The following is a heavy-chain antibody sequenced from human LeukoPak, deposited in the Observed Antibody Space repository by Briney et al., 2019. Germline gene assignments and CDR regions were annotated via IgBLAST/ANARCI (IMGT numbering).Heavy chain of an antibody. V-gene: IGHV4-61*02. CDR3: ATSGSVRDAFDI. CDR2: IHTSGSA. D-gene: IGHD1-14*01. Sequence: SETLSLTCTVSGGSISSGSYYWSWIRQPAGKGLEWIGRIHTSGSANYNPSLKSRVTMSVDTSKNQFSLKLSSVTAADTAVYYCATSGSVRDAFDIWGQGTMVTVSS. CDR1: GGSISSGSYY. J-gene: IGHJ3*02.